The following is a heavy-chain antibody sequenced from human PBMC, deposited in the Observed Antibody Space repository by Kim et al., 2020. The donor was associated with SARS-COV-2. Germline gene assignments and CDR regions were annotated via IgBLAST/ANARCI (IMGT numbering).Heavy chain of an antibody. CDR3: TKGRIRKYLSLDY. D-gene: IGHD5-18*01. J-gene: IGHJ4*02. V-gene: IGHV3-30*18. Sequence: GGSLRLSCAGSGFSFSSYGMHWVRQAPGKGLEWVANTSDDGTNEYYADSVKGRFTISRDNSNNRLYLQMNSLRAEDSAVYFCTKGRIRKYLSLDYWGQG. CDR2: TSDDGTNE. CDR1: GFSFSSYG.